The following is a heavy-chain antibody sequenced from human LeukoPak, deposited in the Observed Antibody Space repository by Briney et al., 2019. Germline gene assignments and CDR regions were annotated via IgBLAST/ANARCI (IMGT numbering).Heavy chain of an antibody. CDR1: GYTFTDYY. J-gene: IGHJ4*02. D-gene: IGHD2-2*01. CDR2: INPNSGDT. V-gene: IGHV1-2*02. CDR3: ARANFLYCSSTTCLFDY. Sequence: ASVKVSCRASGYTFTDYYMHWVRQAPGQGFEWMGWINPNSGDTNYAQKFQGRVTMTRDTSISTAHMELSRLRSDDTAVYYCARANFLYCSSTTCLFDYWGQGTLVIVSS.